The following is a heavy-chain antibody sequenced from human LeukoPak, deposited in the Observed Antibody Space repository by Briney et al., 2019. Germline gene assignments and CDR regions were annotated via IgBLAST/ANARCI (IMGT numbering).Heavy chain of an antibody. Sequence: SETLSLTCTVSGGSISSRNYYWGWIRQPPGKGLEWIGSIYYSGSTYYNPSLKSRVTISVDTSKNQFSLKLNSVTAADTAVYYCARDDSSGYYYYFDYWGQGTPVTVSS. CDR2: IYYSGST. D-gene: IGHD3-22*01. J-gene: IGHJ4*02. CDR1: GGSISSRNYY. CDR3: ARDDSSGYYYYFDY. V-gene: IGHV4-39*07.